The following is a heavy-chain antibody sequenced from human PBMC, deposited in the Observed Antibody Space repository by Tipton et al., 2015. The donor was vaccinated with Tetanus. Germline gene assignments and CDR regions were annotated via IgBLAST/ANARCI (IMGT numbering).Heavy chain of an antibody. CDR1: GFTFSSYA. CDR3: ATMRSSEALDI. CDR2: ISASGGDT. V-gene: IGHV3-23*01. J-gene: IGHJ3*02. Sequence: SLRLSCAASGFTFSSYAMGWVRRAPGQGLEYVSAISASGGDTYYADSVKGRFTISRDNSKNMLFLQMNSLRAEDTAVYFCATMRSSEALDIWGQGTMVTVSS. D-gene: IGHD3-22*01.